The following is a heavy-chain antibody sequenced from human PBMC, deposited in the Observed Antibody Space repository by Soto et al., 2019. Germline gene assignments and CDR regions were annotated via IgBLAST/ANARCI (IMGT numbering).Heavy chain of an antibody. CDR1: GFSSSIYW. V-gene: IGHV3-7*05. Sequence: GSLRLSCVGSGFSSSIYWMSWVRQAPGKGLEWVANIKPDGSETSYVDSVKGRVTISRDNAKNSLYLHMSSLHVDDTAVYYYAAWSRSSWFDYWGQGTLVTVSS. CDR2: IKPDGSET. CDR3: AAWSRSSWFDY. J-gene: IGHJ4*02. D-gene: IGHD2-2*01.